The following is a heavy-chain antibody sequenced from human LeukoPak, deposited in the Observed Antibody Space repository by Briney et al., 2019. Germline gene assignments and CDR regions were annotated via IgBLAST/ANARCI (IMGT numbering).Heavy chain of an antibody. D-gene: IGHD5-18*01. V-gene: IGHV3-20*04. CDR1: GFTFDDYA. CDR3: AKERDTAMVTIDY. J-gene: IGHJ4*02. Sequence: SGGSLRLSCAASGFTFDDYAMSWVRQAPGKGLEWVSGINWNGGSTGYADSVKGRFTISRDNSKNTLYLQMNSLRAEDTAVYYCAKERDTAMVTIDYWGQGTLVTVSS. CDR2: INWNGGST.